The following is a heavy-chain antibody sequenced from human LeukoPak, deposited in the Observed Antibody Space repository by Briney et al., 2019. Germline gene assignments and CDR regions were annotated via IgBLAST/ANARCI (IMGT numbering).Heavy chain of an antibody. V-gene: IGHV3-30*02. CDR3: AKGMGLRKGSSWSDAFDI. D-gene: IGHD6-13*01. CDR2: IRYDGSNK. Sequence: PGGSLRLSCAASGFTFSSYDMHWVRQAPGKGLEWVAFIRYDGSNKYYADSVKGRFTISRDNSKNTLYLQMNSLRAEDTAVYYCAKGMGLRKGSSWSDAFDIWGQGTMVTVSS. J-gene: IGHJ3*02. CDR1: GFTFSSYD.